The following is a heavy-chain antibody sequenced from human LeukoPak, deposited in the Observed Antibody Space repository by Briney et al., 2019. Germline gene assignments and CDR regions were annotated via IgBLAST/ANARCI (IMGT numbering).Heavy chain of an antibody. CDR3: ASGGIYNWNYRQVDY. CDR1: GGSFSGYY. D-gene: IGHD1-7*01. V-gene: IGHV4-34*01. Sequence: PSETLSLTCAVYGGSFSGYYWSWIRQPPGKGLEWIGEINHSGSTNYNPSLKSRVTISVDTSKNQFSLKLSSVTAADTAVYYCASGGIYNWNYRQVDYWGQGTLVTVSS. J-gene: IGHJ4*02. CDR2: INHSGST.